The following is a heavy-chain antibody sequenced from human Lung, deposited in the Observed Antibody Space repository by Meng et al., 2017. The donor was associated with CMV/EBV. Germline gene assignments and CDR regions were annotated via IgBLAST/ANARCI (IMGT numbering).Heavy chain of an antibody. CDR3: ARAPVADTIFDY. CDR1: GYTFISFG. D-gene: IGHD6-19*01. CDR2: ISGYNGNT. V-gene: IGHV1-18*01. Sequence: SCKASGYTFISFGITWVRQAPGQGLEWMGWISGYNGNTNYAQKLQGRVTVTTDTSTSTAYLELRSLRSDDTAVYYCARAPVADTIFDYWGQGTLVTSPQ. J-gene: IGHJ4*02.